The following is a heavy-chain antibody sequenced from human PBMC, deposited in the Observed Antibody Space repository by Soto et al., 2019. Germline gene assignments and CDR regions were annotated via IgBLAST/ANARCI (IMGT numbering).Heavy chain of an antibody. CDR2: IYPGDSDT. CDR3: ARLSLIDSSGYYVDY. D-gene: IGHD3-22*01. V-gene: IGHV5-51*01. CDR1: GYSFTSYL. Sequence: GESLKISCKGSGYSFTSYLIGWVRQMPGKGLEWMGIIYPGDSDTRYSPSFQGQVTISADKSISTAYLQWSSLKASDTAMYYCARLSLIDSSGYYVDYWGQGTLVTVSS. J-gene: IGHJ4*02.